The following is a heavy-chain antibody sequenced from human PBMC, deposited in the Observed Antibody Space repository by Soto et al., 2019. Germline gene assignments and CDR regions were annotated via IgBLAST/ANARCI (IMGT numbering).Heavy chain of an antibody. CDR3: ARGSSNWAYYFDF. J-gene: IGHJ4*02. V-gene: IGHV3-48*02. CDR2: ITSSGTTV. CDR1: GFTFSSYS. Sequence: EVHLVESGGGLVQPGGSLRLSCAASGFTFSSYSLNWVRQAPVKGLEWVSYITSSGTTVYYADSVRGRFTISRDNAKNSLYLQMNSLRYDDKAVYYCARGSSNWAYYFDFWGQGTLVTVSS. D-gene: IGHD6-13*01.